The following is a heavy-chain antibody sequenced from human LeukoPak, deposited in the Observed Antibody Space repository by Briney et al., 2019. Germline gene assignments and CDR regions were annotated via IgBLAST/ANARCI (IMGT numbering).Heavy chain of an antibody. D-gene: IGHD6-19*01. CDR2: IYYGGST. Sequence: SETLSLTCTVSGGSISSSTYYWGWIRLPPGMGLEWIGTIYYGGSTYYSPSLKSRVTISVDTSKNQFSLKLSSVTAADTAVYYCARLRGINTGGWFDWFDPWGQGILFTVSS. CDR1: GGSISSSTYY. V-gene: IGHV4-39*01. J-gene: IGHJ5*02. CDR3: ARLRGINTGGWFDWFDP.